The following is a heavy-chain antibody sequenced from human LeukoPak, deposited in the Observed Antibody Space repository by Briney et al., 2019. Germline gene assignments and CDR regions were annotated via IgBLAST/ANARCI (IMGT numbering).Heavy chain of an antibody. Sequence: GGSLRLSCAASGFTFSSYAMSWVRQAPGKGLEWVSGFRNSFIYYADSVKGRFTISRDNSKNTLYLQMNSLRAEDTAVYYCAKVRYFGPSAFDIWGQGTMVTVSS. V-gene: IGHV3-23*01. CDR1: GFTFSSYA. CDR3: AKVRYFGPSAFDI. J-gene: IGHJ3*02. CDR2: FRNSFI. D-gene: IGHD3-9*01.